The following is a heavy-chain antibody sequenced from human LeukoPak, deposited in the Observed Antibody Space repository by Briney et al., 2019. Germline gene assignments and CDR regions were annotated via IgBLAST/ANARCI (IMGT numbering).Heavy chain of an antibody. J-gene: IGHJ3*02. V-gene: IGHV1-69*06. D-gene: IGHD3-10*01. CDR1: GGTFSSYA. CDR2: IIPIFGTA. CDR3: ARDRGWVVRGSLTLPGWGAFDI. Sequence: GASVKVSCKASGGTFSSYAISWVRQAPGQGLEWVGGIIPIFGTANYAQKFQGRVTITADKSTSTAYMELSSLRSEDTAVYYCARDRGWVVRGSLTLPGWGAFDIWGQGTMVTVSS.